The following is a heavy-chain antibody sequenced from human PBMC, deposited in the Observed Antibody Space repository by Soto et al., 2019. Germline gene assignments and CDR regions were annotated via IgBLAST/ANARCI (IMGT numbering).Heavy chain of an antibody. CDR2: ISSSSSSI. CDR1: GFTFSSYS. V-gene: IGHV3-21*01. Sequence: GGSLRLSCAASGFTFSSYSMHGVRQAPGKGLDWVSSISSSSSSIYYADSVKGRFTISRDNAKNSLYLQMNSLRAEDTAVYYCASLSRYDITVDYWGQGTLVTVSS. CDR3: ASLSRYDITVDY. D-gene: IGHD3-9*01. J-gene: IGHJ4*02.